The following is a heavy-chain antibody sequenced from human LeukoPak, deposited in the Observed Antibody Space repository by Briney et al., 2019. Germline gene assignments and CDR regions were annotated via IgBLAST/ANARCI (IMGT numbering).Heavy chain of an antibody. CDR3: AKDAGDSVYE. CDR1: GGSIMGFY. J-gene: IGHJ4*02. Sequence: SETLSLTCTVSGGSIMGFYWSWIRQPAGKGLEWIWRIYSAGSTKYNPSLKSRVTLSVDPTNNQFSLKMRSVTAADTGVYYCAKDAGDSVYEWGQGILVTVSS. CDR2: IYSAGST. V-gene: IGHV4-4*07. D-gene: IGHD5/OR15-5a*01.